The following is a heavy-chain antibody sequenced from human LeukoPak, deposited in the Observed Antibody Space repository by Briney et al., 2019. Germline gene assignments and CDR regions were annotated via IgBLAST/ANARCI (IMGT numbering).Heavy chain of an antibody. J-gene: IGHJ6*02. CDR2: INSDGRTT. D-gene: IGHD2-15*01. V-gene: IGHV3-74*01. Sequence: GGSLRLSCAASGFTFTTYWMHWARQVPGKGLVWVSRINSDGRTTDYADSVKGRFTISRDNAKNTVYLQMNSLRAEDTAVYYCGRGGGGVVAYRMDVWGQGTTVTVSS. CDR3: GRGGGGVVAYRMDV. CDR1: GFTFTTYW.